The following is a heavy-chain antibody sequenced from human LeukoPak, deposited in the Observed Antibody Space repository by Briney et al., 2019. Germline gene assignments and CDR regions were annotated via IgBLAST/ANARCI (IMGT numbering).Heavy chain of an antibody. CDR1: GFTFSSYA. J-gene: IGHJ3*02. D-gene: IGHD4-23*01. CDR2: ILYDGNNK. Sequence: PGRSLRLSCAASGFTFSSYAMHWVRQAPGKGLEWVAVILYDGNNKYYADSVKGRLTISRDNSKNTLSLQVNSLRSEDTAVYFCAKGDYGGNSHTFDIWGQGTMVTVSS. CDR3: AKGDYGGNSHTFDI. V-gene: IGHV3-30*18.